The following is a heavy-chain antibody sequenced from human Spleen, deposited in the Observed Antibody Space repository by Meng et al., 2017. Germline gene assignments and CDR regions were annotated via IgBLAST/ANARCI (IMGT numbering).Heavy chain of an antibody. D-gene: IGHD4-11*01. CDR3: ARGPTTMAHDFDY. Sequence: QVQRQHWGARILKSSGTRALTVVVPGGSFSDSYWSWIRQPPGKGLEWIGEIIHSGSTNYNPSLESRATISVDTSQNNLSLKLSSVTAADSAVYYCARGPTTMAHDFDYWGQGTLVTVSS. CDR1: GGSFSDSY. V-gene: IGHV4-34*01. J-gene: IGHJ4*02. CDR2: IIHSGST.